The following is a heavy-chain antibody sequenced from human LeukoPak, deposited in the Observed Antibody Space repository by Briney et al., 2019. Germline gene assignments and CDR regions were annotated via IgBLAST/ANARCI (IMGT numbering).Heavy chain of an antibody. D-gene: IGHD2-21*02. Sequence: SETLSHSRTVSGGSISSSRQYWGWIRSQPPGKGLEWIGSIYYSGSTYSNPSLKSRITVSVDTSKNQFSLKLSSVTAADTAVYYCARQECGGDCFDRGDFRHWGQGTLVTVSS. V-gene: IGHV4-39*01. CDR2: IYYSGST. CDR3: ARQECGGDCFDRGDFRH. J-gene: IGHJ4*02. CDR1: GGSISSSRQY.